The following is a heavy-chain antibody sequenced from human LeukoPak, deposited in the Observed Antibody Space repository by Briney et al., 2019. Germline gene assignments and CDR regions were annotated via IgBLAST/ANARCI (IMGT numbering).Heavy chain of an antibody. D-gene: IGHD4-11*01. V-gene: IGHV1-18*04. CDR2: ISAYNGNT. J-gene: IGHJ4*02. Sequence: GASVKVSCTASGYTFTSYGISWVRQAPGQGLEWMGWISAYNGNTNYAQKLQGRVTITTDTSKTTAYQELRRLRSDDTAVYYCARDLRGNYSRGNDYWGQGTLVTVSS. CDR3: ARDLRGNYSRGNDY. CDR1: GYTFTSYG.